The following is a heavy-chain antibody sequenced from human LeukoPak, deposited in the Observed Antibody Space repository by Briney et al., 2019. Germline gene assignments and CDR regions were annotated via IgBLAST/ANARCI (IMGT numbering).Heavy chain of an antibody. J-gene: IGHJ4*02. CDR2: ISYSGST. D-gene: IGHD3-10*01. CDR1: GGSISSGSYY. V-gene: IGHV4-39*01. Sequence: KSSETLSLTCTVSGGSISSGSYYWSWIRQPPGKGLEWVGSISYSGSTYYNPSLKSRLTISLDTSKKQFSLKVSSVTAADTALYFCARQTATDGSSFDYWGQGTLVTVSS. CDR3: ARQTATDGSSFDY.